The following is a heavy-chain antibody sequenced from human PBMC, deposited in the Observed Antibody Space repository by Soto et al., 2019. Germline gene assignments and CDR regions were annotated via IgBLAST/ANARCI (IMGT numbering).Heavy chain of an antibody. Sequence: PSETLSLTCTVSGGSISSGDYYWSWIRQHPGKGLEWVGYIYYSGSTYYNPSLKSRVTISVDTSKNQFSLKLSSVTAADTAVYYCARAPGLWFGELLSYPNYYYYGMDVWGQGTTVTVSS. CDR3: ARAPGLWFGELLSYPNYYYYGMDV. J-gene: IGHJ6*02. CDR1: GGSISSGDYY. V-gene: IGHV4-31*03. D-gene: IGHD3-10*01. CDR2: IYYSGST.